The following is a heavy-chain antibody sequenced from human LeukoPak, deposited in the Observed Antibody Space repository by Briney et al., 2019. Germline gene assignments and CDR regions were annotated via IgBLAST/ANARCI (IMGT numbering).Heavy chain of an antibody. CDR1: GFTFSNSW. CDR3: TGHHQAYSRTY. Sequence: GGSLRLSCGASGFTFSNSWMHWVRQAPGKGLVWVSRISTDASSTTYADSVKGRFTISRDNAKGTLYLQMSSLRAEDTAVYYCTGHHQAYSRTYWGQGTLVTVSS. CDR2: ISTDASST. J-gene: IGHJ4*02. D-gene: IGHD4-11*01. V-gene: IGHV3-74*01.